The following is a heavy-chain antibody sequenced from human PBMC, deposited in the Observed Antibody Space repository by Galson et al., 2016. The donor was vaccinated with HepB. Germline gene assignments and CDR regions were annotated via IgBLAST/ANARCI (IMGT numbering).Heavy chain of an antibody. CDR1: GFNFGTYG. D-gene: IGHD1-26*01. Sequence: SLRLSCAASGFNFGTYGMHWVRQAPGKGPEWLTFLWYDGTNDYYADSVKGRFTISRDNSNDTLYLQMNSLRAEDTAVYYCARDRRSGKWGHYFDYWGQGTLVTVSS. V-gene: IGHV3-33*01. J-gene: IGHJ4*01. CDR3: ARDRRSGKWGHYFDY. CDR2: LWYDGTND.